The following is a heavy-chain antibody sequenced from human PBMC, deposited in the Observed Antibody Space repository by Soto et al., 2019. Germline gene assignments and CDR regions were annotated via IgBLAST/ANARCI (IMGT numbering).Heavy chain of an antibody. J-gene: IGHJ6*02. D-gene: IGHD4-17*01. Sequence: EVQLVESGGGFVQPGGSLRLSCAASGFDFSNSWMHWVRQVPGKGLVWVSHINSDGSSTTYAYSVKGRFTISRDNARTTVYLPLDSLRVEATAVYYCARDKSYALAVWGQGTTVTVSS. CDR2: INSDGSST. V-gene: IGHV3-74*03. CDR1: GFDFSNSW. CDR3: ARDKSYALAV.